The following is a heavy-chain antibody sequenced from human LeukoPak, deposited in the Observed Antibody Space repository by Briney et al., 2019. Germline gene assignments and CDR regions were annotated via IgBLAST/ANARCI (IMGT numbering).Heavy chain of an antibody. D-gene: IGHD2-21*02. V-gene: IGHV3-30*04. CDR3: TSWGDTTAEYFQR. CDR2: ISHDGSDK. J-gene: IGHJ1*01. Sequence: GRSLRLSCAASGFTFRSFAMHWVHQAPGKGLEWVAIISHDGSDKYYADSVKGRFTISRDNSKNTLHLQMNSLRAEDTAVYYCTSWGDTTAEYFQRWGQGTLVTVSS. CDR1: GFTFRSFA.